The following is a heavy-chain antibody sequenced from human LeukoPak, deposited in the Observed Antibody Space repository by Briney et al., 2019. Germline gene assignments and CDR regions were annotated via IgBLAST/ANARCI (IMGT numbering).Heavy chain of an antibody. D-gene: IGHD1-26*01. V-gene: IGHV3-64*01. CDR2: ISRNGDTT. CDR1: GFTFSEYA. Sequence: GGSLRLSCAASGFTFSEYAMHWVRQAPGKGLEHISTISRNGDTTYYANSVKGRFTVSRDNFKNTLYLQMGRLRAEDMAVYYCARLSAATDDRWGQGTLVTVSS. J-gene: IGHJ5*02. CDR3: ARLSAATDDR.